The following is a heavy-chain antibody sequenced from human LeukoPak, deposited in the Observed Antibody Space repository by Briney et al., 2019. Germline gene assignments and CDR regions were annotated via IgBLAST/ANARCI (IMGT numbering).Heavy chain of an antibody. CDR1: GFTFSNSA. J-gene: IGHJ4*02. V-gene: IGHV3-23*01. Sequence: PGGSLRLSCAASGFTFSNSAMSWVRQAPGKGLDWVSVISGSGGSTYYADSVKGRYTISRDNSKNTLYLQMNSLRAEDTAVYYCAKGTGKQWGQGTLVTVSS. D-gene: IGHD2-8*02. CDR3: AKGTGKQ. CDR2: ISGSGGST.